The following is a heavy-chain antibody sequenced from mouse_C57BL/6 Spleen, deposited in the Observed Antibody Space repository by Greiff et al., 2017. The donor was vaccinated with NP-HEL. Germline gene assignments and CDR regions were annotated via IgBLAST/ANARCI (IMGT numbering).Heavy chain of an antibody. Sequence: QVQLQQSGAELVRPGTSVKVSCKASGYAFTNYLIEWVKQRPGQGLEWIGVINPGSGGTNYNEKFKGKATLTADKSSSTAYMQLSSLTSEDSAVYFCARHEAHGGYWGQGTTLTVSS. V-gene: IGHV1-54*01. J-gene: IGHJ2*01. CDR1: GYAFTNYL. CDR3: ARHEAHGGY. CDR2: INPGSGGT.